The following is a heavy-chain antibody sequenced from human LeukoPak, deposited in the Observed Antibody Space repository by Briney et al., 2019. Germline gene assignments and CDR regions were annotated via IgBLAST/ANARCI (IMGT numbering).Heavy chain of an antibody. CDR1: GGSISSGSYY. Sequence: SETLSLTCTVSGGSISSGSYYWSWIRQPAGKGLEWIGRIYTSGSTSYNPSLKSRVTISVDTSKNQFSLKLSSVTAADTAVYYCARDGSYSSGWYAGKFDYWGQGTLVTVSS. D-gene: IGHD6-19*01. CDR3: ARDGSYSSGWYAGKFDY. CDR2: IYTSGST. J-gene: IGHJ4*02. V-gene: IGHV4-61*02.